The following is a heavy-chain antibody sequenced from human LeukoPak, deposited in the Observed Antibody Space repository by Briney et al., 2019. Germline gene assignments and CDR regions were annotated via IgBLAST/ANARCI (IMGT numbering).Heavy chain of an antibody. V-gene: IGHV3-74*01. Sequence: GGSLRLSCAASGFTFSSYWMHWVRQAPGKGLVWVSRINSDGNSISYADSVKGRFTISRDNSKDTLYLQMNSLRAEDTAVYYCAKDEWGVVPAANFDYWGQGTLVTVSS. D-gene: IGHD2-2*01. J-gene: IGHJ4*02. CDR3: AKDEWGVVPAANFDY. CDR2: INSDGNSI. CDR1: GFTFSSYW.